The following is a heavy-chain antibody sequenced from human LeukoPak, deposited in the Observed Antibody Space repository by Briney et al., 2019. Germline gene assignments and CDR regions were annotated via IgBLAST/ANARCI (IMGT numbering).Heavy chain of an antibody. Sequence: GASVKVSCKASGYTFTGYYMHWVRQAPGQGLEWMGWINPNSGGTNYAQKLQGRVTMTRDTSISTAYMELSRLRSDDTAVYYCARRGGYCSSTSCYILWPDYWGQGTLVTVPS. V-gene: IGHV1-2*02. CDR2: INPNSGGT. CDR3: ARRGGYCSSTSCYILWPDY. J-gene: IGHJ4*02. D-gene: IGHD2-2*02. CDR1: GYTFTGYY.